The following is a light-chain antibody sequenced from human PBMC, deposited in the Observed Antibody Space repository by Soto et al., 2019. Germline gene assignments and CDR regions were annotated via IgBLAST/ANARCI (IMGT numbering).Light chain of an antibody. Sequence: DIQITQSPSSLSASVGDRVTITCRASQSINSYLNWYQQKPGIAPKLLIFVASSLQSGVPSRFSGSGSGTDFTLTITSLQPEDVGTDYCQQTYSTFVSFGGGTKVDIK. CDR1: QSINSY. J-gene: IGKJ4*01. CDR2: VAS. CDR3: QQTYSTFVS. V-gene: IGKV1-39*01.